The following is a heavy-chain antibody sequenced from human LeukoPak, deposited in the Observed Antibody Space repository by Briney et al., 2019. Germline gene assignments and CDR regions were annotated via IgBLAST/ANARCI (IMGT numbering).Heavy chain of an antibody. Sequence: SETLSLTCAVSGGSISSSNWWSWVRQPPGKGLEWIGEIYHSGSTNYNPSLKSRVTISVDKSKNQFSLKLSSVTAADTAVYYCARRSVTMVRGVITGFYYYYYMDVWGKGTTVTISS. CDR1: GGSISSSNW. D-gene: IGHD3-10*01. J-gene: IGHJ6*03. V-gene: IGHV4-4*02. CDR2: IYHSGST. CDR3: ARRSVTMVRGVITGFYYYYYMDV.